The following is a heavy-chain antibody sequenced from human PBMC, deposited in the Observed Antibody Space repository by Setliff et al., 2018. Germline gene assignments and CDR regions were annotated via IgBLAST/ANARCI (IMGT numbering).Heavy chain of an antibody. CDR3: ARRRYYDSSGYYYFDY. Sequence: AGESLKISCKGSGYSFTSYWIGWVRQMPGKGLEWMGIIYPGDSDTRYSPSFQGQVTISADKSISTAYLQWSSLKASDTAMYYCARRRYYDSSGYYYFDYWGQGTLVTVSS. CDR2: IYPGDSDT. D-gene: IGHD3-22*01. V-gene: IGHV5-51*01. J-gene: IGHJ4*02. CDR1: GYSFTSYW.